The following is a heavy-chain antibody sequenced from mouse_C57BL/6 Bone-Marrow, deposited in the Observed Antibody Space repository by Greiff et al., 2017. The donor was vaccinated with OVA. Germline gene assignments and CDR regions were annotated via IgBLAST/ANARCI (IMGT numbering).Heavy chain of an antibody. V-gene: IGHV1-69*01. D-gene: IGHD1-1*01. CDR2: IDPSDSYT. J-gene: IGHJ3*01. CDR1: GYTFTSYW. Sequence: QVQLQQPGAELVMPGASVKLSCKASGYTFTSYWMHWVKQRPGQGLEWIGEIDPSDSYTNYNQKFKGKSTLTVDKSSNTAYLQLSSLTSEDTAVYYCARFYYYGSSYVWFAYWGQGTLVTVSA. CDR3: ARFYYYGSSYVWFAY.